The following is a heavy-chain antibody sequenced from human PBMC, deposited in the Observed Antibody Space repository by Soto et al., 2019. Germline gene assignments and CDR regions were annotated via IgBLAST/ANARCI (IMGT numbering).Heavy chain of an antibody. D-gene: IGHD1-1*01. V-gene: IGHV5-51*01. CDR1: GYNFATYW. CDR3: ASASWKFVDQYNFGY. Sequence: GESLKISCTGSGYNFATYWIGWVRQMPGKGLEWMGIIYPGDFDTRYSPSFKGQVTISVDKSISTAYLQWSILKASDTAVYYCASASWKFVDQYNFGYWGQGTQVIVSS. CDR2: IYPGDFDT. J-gene: IGHJ4*02.